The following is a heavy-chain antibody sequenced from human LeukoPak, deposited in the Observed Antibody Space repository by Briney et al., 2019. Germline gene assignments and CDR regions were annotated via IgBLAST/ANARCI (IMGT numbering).Heavy chain of an antibody. CDR1: GGSISSGDYY. CDR3: ARDHRGVSIDF. D-gene: IGHD3-10*01. V-gene: IGHV4-30-4*01. Sequence: SETLSLTCTVSGGSISSGDYYWNWLRQPPGEGLEWIGHIFYSGNTYYNPSLKSRITMSVDTSKNQVSLKLSSVTAADTAIYVCARDHRGVSIDFWGRGTLVTVSS. J-gene: IGHJ4*02. CDR2: IFYSGNT.